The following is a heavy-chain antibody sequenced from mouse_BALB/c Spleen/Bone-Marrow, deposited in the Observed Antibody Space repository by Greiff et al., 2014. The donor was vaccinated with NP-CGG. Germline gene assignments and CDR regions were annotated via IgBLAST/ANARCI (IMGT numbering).Heavy chain of an antibody. J-gene: IGHJ3*01. V-gene: IGHV1-9*01. Sequence: VQLQQSGAALLKPGASVKISCKATGYTFSSYWIEWVKQRPGHGLEWIGEILPGSGSINYNEKFKGKATFTADTSSNTAYMKLSSLTSDDSSVDYCGRRGISWFAYWGQGTLLTVSA. CDR3: GRRGISWFAY. CDR1: GYTFSSYW. CDR2: ILPGSGSI.